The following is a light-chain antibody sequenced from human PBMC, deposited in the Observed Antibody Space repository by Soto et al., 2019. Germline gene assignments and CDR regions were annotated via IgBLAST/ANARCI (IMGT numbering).Light chain of an antibody. V-gene: IGKV4-1*01. CDR3: QQYYTTPPT. J-gene: IGKJ1*01. CDR2: WAS. CDR1: QSVLYTSNSNNY. Sequence: DIVMTQSPDSLAVSLGERATINCRSSQSVLYTSNSNNYLAWYQQKPGQTPKLLIHWASTRESGVPDRFSGSGSATDFTLTIDSLQAEDGAVYYCQQYYTTPPTFGQGTKVEIK.